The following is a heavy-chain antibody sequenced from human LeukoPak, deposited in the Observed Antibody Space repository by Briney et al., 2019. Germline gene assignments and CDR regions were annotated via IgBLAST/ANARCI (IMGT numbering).Heavy chain of an antibody. CDR1: GGSITTYY. D-gene: IGHD6-13*01. CDR3: ARRRGWKQQLVYFDY. CDR2: MFHSGTP. J-gene: IGHJ4*02. V-gene: IGHV4-59*08. Sequence: SETLSLTCTVSGGSITTYYWSWIRRPPGKGLEWIVYMFHSGTPRYNPSLQSRVTISADTSKNQFSLNVRSTTAADTAVYYCARRRGWKQQLVYFDYWGQGTLATVSS.